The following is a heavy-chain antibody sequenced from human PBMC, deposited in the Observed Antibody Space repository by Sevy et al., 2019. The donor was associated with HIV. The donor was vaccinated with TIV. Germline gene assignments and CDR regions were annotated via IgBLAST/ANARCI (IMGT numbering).Heavy chain of an antibody. CDR2: ISSSSSYI. CDR3: ASLYGDYGYGVDV. Sequence: GGSLRLSCAASGFTFSSYSMNWVRQAPGKGLEWVSSISSSSSYIYYADSVKGRFTISRDNAKNSLYLQMNSLRAEDTAVYYCASLYGDYGYGVDVWGQGTTVTVSS. D-gene: IGHD4-17*01. V-gene: IGHV3-21*01. CDR1: GFTFSSYS. J-gene: IGHJ6*02.